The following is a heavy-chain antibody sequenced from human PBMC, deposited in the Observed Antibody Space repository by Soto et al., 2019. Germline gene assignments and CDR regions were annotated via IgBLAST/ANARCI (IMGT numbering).Heavy chain of an antibody. CDR2: ISGSGGST. Sequence: EVQLLESGGGLVQPVGSLRLSCAASGFTFRSDAMSWVRQTPGWGVKRVCAISGSGGSTYYADSVKGRFTIYRDKSTNTLYRKMYSLRAEDTAVYYRAKGSAGDYSCQVRRFDFWGQGTLVTVTS. CDR1: GFTFRSDA. V-gene: IGHV3-23*01. CDR3: AKGSAGDYSCQVRRFDF. D-gene: IGHD4-17*01. J-gene: IGHJ4*02.